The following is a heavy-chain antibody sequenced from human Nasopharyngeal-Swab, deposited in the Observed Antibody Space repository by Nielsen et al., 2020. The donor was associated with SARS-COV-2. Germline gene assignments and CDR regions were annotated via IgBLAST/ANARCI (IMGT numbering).Heavy chain of an antibody. CDR3: ASGGYDFWSGYPSDY. V-gene: IGHV3-11*04. CDR2: ISSSGSTK. CDR1: GFTFSDYY. Sequence: GESLKISCAASGFTFSDYYMSWIRQAPGKGLEWVSYISSSGSTKYYADSLKGRFTISRDNDKNSLYLQMNSLRADDTAVYYCASGGYDFWSGYPSDYWGLGTLVTVAS. D-gene: IGHD3-3*01. J-gene: IGHJ4*02.